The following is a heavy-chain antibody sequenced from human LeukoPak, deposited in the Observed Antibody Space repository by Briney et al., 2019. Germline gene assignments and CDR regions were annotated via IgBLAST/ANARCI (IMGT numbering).Heavy chain of an antibody. V-gene: IGHV3-30*04. CDR3: ARAPVTSCRGAFCYPFDY. CDR1: GFTFSTYA. D-gene: IGHD2-15*01. CDR2: ISYDGSSK. Sequence: GRSLRLSCAASGFTFSTYAMHWVRQAPGKGLEWVAVISYDGSSKYYADSVKGRFTISRDNSKNTLYLQMNSLRVEDAAVYYCARAPVTSCRGAFCYPFDYWGRGTLVTVSS. J-gene: IGHJ4*02.